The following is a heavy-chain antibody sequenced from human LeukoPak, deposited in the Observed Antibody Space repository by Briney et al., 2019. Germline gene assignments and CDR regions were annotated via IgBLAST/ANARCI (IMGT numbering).Heavy chain of an antibody. V-gene: IGHV3-33*01. J-gene: IGHJ4*02. CDR2: LWYDGGNQ. CDR1: GFTFNIYG. D-gene: IGHD3-10*01. Sequence: GRSLRLSCVASGFTFNIYGMHWVRQAPGKGLEWVAALWYDGGNQYYVDSVKGRFSISRDNSRNTLYLQVDSLRAEDTAVYYCARDGGYYYGSGTYFYYYFDLCGQGTPVTVSS. CDR3: ARDGGYYYGSGTYFYYYFDL.